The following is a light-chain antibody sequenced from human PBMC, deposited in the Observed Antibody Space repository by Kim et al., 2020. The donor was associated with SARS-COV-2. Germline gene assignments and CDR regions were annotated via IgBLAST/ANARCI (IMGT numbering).Light chain of an antibody. CDR1: NIGDKS. CDR2: YDS. Sequence: YELTQPPSVSVAPGKTATITCGGNNIGDKSVHWYQQKPGQAPVLVIYYDSDRPSGIPERFSGSNSGNTATLTISRVEAGDEADYYCQVWDSSSDHWVFGGGTKLTVL. V-gene: IGLV3-21*04. J-gene: IGLJ3*02. CDR3: QVWDSSSDHWV.